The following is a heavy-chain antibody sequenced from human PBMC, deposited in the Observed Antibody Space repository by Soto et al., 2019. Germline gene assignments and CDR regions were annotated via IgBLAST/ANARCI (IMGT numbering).Heavy chain of an antibody. J-gene: IGHJ4*02. D-gene: IGHD1-1*01. CDR2: IYYSGST. CDR3: ARRYSHSAFDY. Sequence: SETLSLTCTVSGGSISSSSYYWGWIRQPPGKGLEWIGSIYYSGSTYYNPSLKSRVTISVDTSKNQFSLKLSSVTAADTAVYYCARRYSHSAFDYWGQGTLVTVSS. CDR1: GGSISSSSYY. V-gene: IGHV4-39*01.